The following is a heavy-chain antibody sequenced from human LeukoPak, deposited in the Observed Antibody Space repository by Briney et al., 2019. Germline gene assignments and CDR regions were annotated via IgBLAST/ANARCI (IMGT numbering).Heavy chain of an antibody. CDR1: GYSISSGYD. CDR2: MYHSGST. J-gene: IGHJ5*02. V-gene: IGHV4-38-2*02. CDR3: ARVRGGYCSSTSCYAGAGFDP. Sequence: SETLSLTCTVSGYSISSGYDWGWIRPPPGKGLEWIGSMYHSGSTNYNPSLKSRVTISVDTSKNQFSLKLSSVTAADTAVYYCARVRGGYCSSTSCYAGAGFDPWGQGTLVTVSS. D-gene: IGHD2-2*03.